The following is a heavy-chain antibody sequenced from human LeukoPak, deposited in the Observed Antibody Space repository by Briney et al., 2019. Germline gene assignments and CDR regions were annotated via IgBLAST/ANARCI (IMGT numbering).Heavy chain of an antibody. D-gene: IGHD6-19*01. J-gene: IGHJ4*02. V-gene: IGHV3-23*01. CDR3: ARSLGSGRHYFDY. Sequence: PGGSLRLSCAAPGFTFGVYAMTWVRQAPGRGLEWVSTISDNTYYSDSVKGRFTISRDDSKSTLFLQMSSLTVEDTAIYHCARSLGSGRHYFDYWGQGILVTVSS. CDR1: GFTFGVYA. CDR2: ISDNT.